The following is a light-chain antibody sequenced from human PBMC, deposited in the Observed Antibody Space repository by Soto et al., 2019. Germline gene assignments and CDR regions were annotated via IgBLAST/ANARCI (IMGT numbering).Light chain of an antibody. Sequence: EIVLTQSPGTMSLSPGERATLSCRASQSVSSSYLAWYQQKPGQAPRLLIYGASSRATGIPDRFSGSGYGTDFTLTISRREPEDFAGFYCQQYGSSALYTFGQRTKLEIK. CDR2: GAS. CDR1: QSVSSSY. CDR3: QQYGSSALYT. J-gene: IGKJ2*01. V-gene: IGKV3-20*01.